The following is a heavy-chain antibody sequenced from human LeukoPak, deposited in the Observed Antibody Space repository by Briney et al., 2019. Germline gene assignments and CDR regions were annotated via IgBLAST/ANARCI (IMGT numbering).Heavy chain of an antibody. Sequence: SETLSLTCSVSGASISGGTYDWGWVRQPRGKGLEWIGSIYYTGSTYDNPSLNSRVTISVDTSKNQFSLKLSSVTAADTAVYYCARRGGSGRAFDYWGQGTLVTVSS. CDR1: GASISGGTYD. CDR3: ARRGGSGRAFDY. J-gene: IGHJ4*02. V-gene: IGHV4-39*01. D-gene: IGHD1-26*01. CDR2: IYYTGST.